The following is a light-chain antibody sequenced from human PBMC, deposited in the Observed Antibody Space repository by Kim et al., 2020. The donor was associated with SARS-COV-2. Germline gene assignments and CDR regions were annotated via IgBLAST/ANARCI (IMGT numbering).Light chain of an antibody. J-gene: IGKJ3*01. V-gene: IGKV1-33*01. CDR1: QDIRKY. CDR2: DAS. Sequence: ATVGDRVTITCRASQDIRKYLNWYQQKPGKAPKLLIYDASTLETGVPSKFSGSGSGTDFTFTISSLQPEDIATYYCQQFDNLPITCGPGTKVDIK. CDR3: QQFDNLPIT.